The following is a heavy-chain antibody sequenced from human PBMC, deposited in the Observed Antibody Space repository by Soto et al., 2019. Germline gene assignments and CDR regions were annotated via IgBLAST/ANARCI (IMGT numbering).Heavy chain of an antibody. D-gene: IGHD2-2*01. CDR1: RFTFSSYA. J-gene: IGHJ4*02. V-gene: IGHV3-23*01. CDR3: AKPNLFCSSTSCYDD. Sequence: GGSLRLSCAASRFTFSSYAMSWVRQAPGKGLEWVSVIGGSGGKTHYADSVKGRFTISRDNSKNTVYLQMNSLRGEDTAIYYCAKPNLFCSSTSCYDDWGQGTLVTVSS. CDR2: IGGSGGKT.